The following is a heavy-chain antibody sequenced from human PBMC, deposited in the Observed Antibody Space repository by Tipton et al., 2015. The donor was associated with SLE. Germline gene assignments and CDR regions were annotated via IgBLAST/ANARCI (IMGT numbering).Heavy chain of an antibody. D-gene: IGHD2-15*01. CDR2: IYSGGGT. Sequence: SLRLSCAASGFTFNDYAMSWVRQAPGKGLEWVSVIYSGGGTSYADSVMGRFTISKDSSNNVLYLQMNSLKPEDTAVYYCAGTPVEKSYYYHFFMDVWGKGTTVTVSS. J-gene: IGHJ6*03. V-gene: IGHV3-23*03. CDR3: AGTPVEKSYYYHFFMDV. CDR1: GFTFNDYA.